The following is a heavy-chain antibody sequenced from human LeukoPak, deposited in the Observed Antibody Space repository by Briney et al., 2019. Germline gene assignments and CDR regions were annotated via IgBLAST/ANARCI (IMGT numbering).Heavy chain of an antibody. Sequence: GGSLRLSCAASGFTFSSYAMNWVRQAPGKGLEWVSGFSGNGGSTYYADSVKGRFTISRDNSKNTLYLQMNSLRAEDTAVYYCAKVYRGYSYVGDFDYWGQGTLVTVSS. D-gene: IGHD5-18*01. V-gene: IGHV3-23*01. CDR1: GFTFSSYA. CDR3: AKVYRGYSYVGDFDY. J-gene: IGHJ4*02. CDR2: FSGNGGST.